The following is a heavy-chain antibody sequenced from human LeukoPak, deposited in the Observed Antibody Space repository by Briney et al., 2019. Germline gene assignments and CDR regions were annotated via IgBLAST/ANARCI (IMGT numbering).Heavy chain of an antibody. D-gene: IGHD2-15*01. CDR1: GGSISSYY. V-gene: IGHV4-59*01. CDR3: AREREYCSGGSCYDYGMDV. CDR2: IYYSGST. Sequence: SETLSLTCTVSGGSISSYYWSWIRQPPGKGLEWIGYIYYSGSTNYNPSLKSRVTISVDTSKNQFSLKLSSVTAVDTAVYYCAREREYCSGGSCYDYGMDVWGQGTTVTVSS. J-gene: IGHJ6*02.